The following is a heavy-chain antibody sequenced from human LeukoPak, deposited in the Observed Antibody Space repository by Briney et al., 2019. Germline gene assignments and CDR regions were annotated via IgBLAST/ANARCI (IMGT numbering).Heavy chain of an antibody. V-gene: IGHV1-2*02. D-gene: IGHD5-18*01. Sequence: ASVKVSCKASGYTFTGYCMHWVRQAPGQGLEWMGWINPNSGGTNYAQKFQGRVTMTRDTSISTAYMELSRLRSDDTAVYYCARDPGYSYGVDYFDYWGQGTLVTVSS. J-gene: IGHJ4*02. CDR2: INPNSGGT. CDR1: GYTFTGYC. CDR3: ARDPGYSYGVDYFDY.